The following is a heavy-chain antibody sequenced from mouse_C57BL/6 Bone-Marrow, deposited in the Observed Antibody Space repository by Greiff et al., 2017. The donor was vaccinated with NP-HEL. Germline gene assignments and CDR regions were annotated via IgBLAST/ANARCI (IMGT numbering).Heavy chain of an antibody. CDR1: GFSFNTYA. CDR2: IRSKSNNYAT. Sequence: EVQLVESGGGLVQPKGSLKLSCAASGFSFNTYAMNWVRQAPGKGLEWVARIRSKSNNYATYYADSVKDRFTISRDDSESMLYLQMNNVKTEDTAMYYCVRQGYYYGSRDWYFDVWGTGTTVTVSS. J-gene: IGHJ1*03. D-gene: IGHD1-1*01. CDR3: VRQGYYYGSRDWYFDV. V-gene: IGHV10-1*01.